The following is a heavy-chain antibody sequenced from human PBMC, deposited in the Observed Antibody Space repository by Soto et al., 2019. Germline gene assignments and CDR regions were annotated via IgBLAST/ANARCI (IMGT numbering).Heavy chain of an antibody. CDR2: IYYSGST. D-gene: IGHD4-17*01. V-gene: IGHV4-59*01. Sequence: SETLSLTCAVYGGSFSGYYWSWIRQPPGKGLEWIGYIYYSGSTNYNPSLKSRVTISVDTSKNQFSLKLSSVTAADTAVYYCARDSDYGDYYSLDYWGQGTLVTVSS. CDR3: ARDSDYGDYYSLDY. CDR1: GGSFSGYY. J-gene: IGHJ4*02.